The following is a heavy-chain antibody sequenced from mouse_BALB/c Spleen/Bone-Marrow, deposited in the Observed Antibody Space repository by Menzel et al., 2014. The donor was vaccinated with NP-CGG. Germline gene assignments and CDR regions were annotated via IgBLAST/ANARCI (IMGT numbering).Heavy chain of an antibody. CDR1: GYAFTTYL. J-gene: IGHJ3*01. V-gene: IGHV1-54*01. Sequence: QVQLKDSGAELVGPGTSVKVSCKASGYAFTTYLMEWVKQRPGQGLEWIGVINPGSGDTHYNERFKDKATLTADKSSSTAYMQLSSLTSDDSAVYFCARNANWLFTYWGQGTLVTVSA. D-gene: IGHD4-1*01. CDR2: INPGSGDT. CDR3: ARNANWLFTY.